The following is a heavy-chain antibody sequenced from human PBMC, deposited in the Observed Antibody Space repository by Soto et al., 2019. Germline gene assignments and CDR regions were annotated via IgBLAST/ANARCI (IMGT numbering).Heavy chain of an antibody. J-gene: IGHJ4*02. CDR2: INHSGST. Sequence: PSETLSLTCAVYGGSFSGYYWSWSRQPPGTGLEWIGEINHSGSTNYNPSLKSRVIMSVDTSKNHFSLNLNSVTAADTAMYFCGGVNAGDSEHYCGCRGQGTMVT. CDR1: GGSFSGYY. D-gene: IGHD4-17*01. V-gene: IGHV4-34*01. CDR3: GGVNAGDSEHYCGC.